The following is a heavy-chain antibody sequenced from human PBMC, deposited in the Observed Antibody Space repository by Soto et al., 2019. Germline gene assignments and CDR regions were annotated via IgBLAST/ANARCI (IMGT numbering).Heavy chain of an antibody. CDR3: TMRPGYSSSDF. CDR2: IIPLFRKT. V-gene: IGHV1-69*13. J-gene: IGHJ4*02. Sequence: SVKVSCKPSGGTFGGNIISWVLQAPGQGLEWVGGIIPLFRKTNYSQKFLGRVTITADESTTTAYMELSSLRSDDTAMYHCTMRPGYSSSDFWGQGTLVTVSS. D-gene: IGHD5-18*01. CDR1: GGTFGGNI.